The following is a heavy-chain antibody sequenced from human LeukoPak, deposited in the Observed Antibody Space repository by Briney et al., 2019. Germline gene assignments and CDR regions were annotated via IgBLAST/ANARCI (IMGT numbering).Heavy chain of an antibody. CDR1: GYTFTGYY. D-gene: IGHD2-21*02. J-gene: IGHJ4*02. CDR3: ARDVVVVTAYLDY. CDR2: INPNSGGT. V-gene: IGHV1-2*02. Sequence: ASVKVSCKASGYTFTGYYMHWVRQAPGQGLEWMGWINPNSGGTNYAQKFQGRVTMTRDTSISTAYMELSRLRSDDTAVYYCARDVVVVTAYLDYWGQGTLVTVSS.